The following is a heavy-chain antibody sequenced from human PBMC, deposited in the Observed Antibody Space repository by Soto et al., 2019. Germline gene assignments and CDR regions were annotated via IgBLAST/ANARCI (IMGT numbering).Heavy chain of an antibody. V-gene: IGHV4-61*01. CDR2: FYYSGST. CDR3: AREGRMGTFDY. CDR1: GVSVSGGSYF. D-gene: IGHD1-1*01. J-gene: IGHJ4*02. Sequence: SETLSLTCTVSGVSVSGGSYFWSWVRQPPGKGLEWIGYFYYSGSTKYNPSLKSRVTILEDTSKNQFSLKLNSVTAADTAVYYCAREGRMGTFDYWGQGALVTVSS.